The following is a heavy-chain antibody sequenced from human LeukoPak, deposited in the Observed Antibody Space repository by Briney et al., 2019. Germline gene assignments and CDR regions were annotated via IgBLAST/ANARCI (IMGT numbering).Heavy chain of an antibody. D-gene: IGHD5-24*01. J-gene: IGHJ5*02. Sequence: PGGSLRLSCAASGFTFSSYSMNWVRQAPGKGLEWVSSISSSSSYIYYADSVKGRFTISRDNAKNSLYLQMNSLRAEDTAVYYCARVVGDGYNRDWFDPWGQGTLVTVSS. CDR1: GFTFSSYS. CDR3: ARVVGDGYNRDWFDP. CDR2: ISSSSSYI. V-gene: IGHV3-21*01.